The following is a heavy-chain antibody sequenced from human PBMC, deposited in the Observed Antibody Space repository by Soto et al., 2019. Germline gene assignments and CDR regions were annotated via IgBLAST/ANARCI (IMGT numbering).Heavy chain of an antibody. CDR1: GFTFSSFG. J-gene: IGHJ4*02. Sequence: QVQLVESGGGVVQPGRSLRLSCAASGFTFSSFGMHWVRQAPGKGLEWVAVASYDGSYKYYADSVQGRVTISRDNSKNTLYLQMNSLRAEDTAVYYCAKERSVVATTPDFDYWGQGTLVTVSS. D-gene: IGHD5-12*01. V-gene: IGHV3-30*18. CDR2: ASYDGSYK. CDR3: AKERSVVATTPDFDY.